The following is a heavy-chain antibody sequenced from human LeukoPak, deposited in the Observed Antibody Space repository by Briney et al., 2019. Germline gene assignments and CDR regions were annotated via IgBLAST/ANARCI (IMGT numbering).Heavy chain of an antibody. D-gene: IGHD1-14*01. CDR3: ATETNGRHYDY. V-gene: IGHV3-21*06. CDR2: IGPTGFDR. Sequence: PGGSLRLSCAASGFTFDDYAMHWVRQAPGKGLEWVASIGPTGFDRYHADSIKGRFTISRDNANNFLYLQMDSLRAEDTAVYYCATETNGRHYDYWGQGTLLTVSS. CDR1: GFTFDDYA. J-gene: IGHJ4*02.